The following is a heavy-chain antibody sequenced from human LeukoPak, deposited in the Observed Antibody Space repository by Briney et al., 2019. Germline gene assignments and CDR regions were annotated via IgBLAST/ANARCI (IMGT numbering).Heavy chain of an antibody. D-gene: IGHD3-22*01. CDR1: GFTFSNSD. CDR3: AKPGRYYYDSSGYYYGAFDI. Sequence: GGSLRLSCAASGFTFSNSDMNWVHQAPGKGLEWVSGVSWNGSRTHYADSVKGRFIISRDNSRNTLYLQMNSLRAEDTAVYYCAKPGRYYYDSSGYYYGAFDIWGQGTMVTVSS. CDR2: VSWNGSRT. V-gene: IGHV3-35*01. J-gene: IGHJ3*02.